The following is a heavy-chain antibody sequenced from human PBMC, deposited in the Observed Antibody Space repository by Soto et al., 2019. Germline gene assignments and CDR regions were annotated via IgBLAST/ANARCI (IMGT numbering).Heavy chain of an antibody. CDR3: ARDLLPYSGYAYYYYGMDV. CDR1: GGTFSSYA. Sequence: SVKVSCKASGGTFSSYAISWVRQAPGQGLEWMGGIIPIFGTANYAQKFQGRVTITADESTSTAYMELSSLRSEDTAVYYCARDLLPYSGYAYYYYGMDVWGQGTTGHRLL. J-gene: IGHJ6*02. CDR2: IIPIFGTA. V-gene: IGHV1-69*13. D-gene: IGHD5-12*01.